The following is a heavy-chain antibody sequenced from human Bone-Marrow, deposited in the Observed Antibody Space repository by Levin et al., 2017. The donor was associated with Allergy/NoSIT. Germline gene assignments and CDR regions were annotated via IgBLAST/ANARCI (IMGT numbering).Heavy chain of an antibody. J-gene: IGHJ4*02. Sequence: GGSLRLSCAASGFAFSNYWMHWVRQAPGKGLVWVSRINRGGTSTTYADSVKGRFTISRDNAKNTLYLQMNSLRAEDTAVYYCARDPFAYNFGSGSYVDYWGQGPLVSVSS. CDR3: ARDPFAYNFGSGSYVDY. D-gene: IGHD3-10*01. CDR1: GFAFSNYW. CDR2: INRGGTST. V-gene: IGHV3-74*01.